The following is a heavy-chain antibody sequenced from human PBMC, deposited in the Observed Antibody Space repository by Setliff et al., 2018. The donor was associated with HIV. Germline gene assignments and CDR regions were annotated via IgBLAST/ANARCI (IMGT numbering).Heavy chain of an antibody. J-gene: IGHJ4*02. Sequence: PSETLSLTCTVSGGSISSYYWSWIRQPPGKGLEWIGYSYTSGSTNYNPSLKSRFTITVDTSKNQFSLKLSSVTAADTAVYYCARGLSFYDPGGFDYWGQGTLVTVSS. V-gene: IGHV4-4*09. CDR2: SYTSGST. CDR1: GGSISSYY. D-gene: IGHD3-22*01. CDR3: ARGLSFYDPGGFDY.